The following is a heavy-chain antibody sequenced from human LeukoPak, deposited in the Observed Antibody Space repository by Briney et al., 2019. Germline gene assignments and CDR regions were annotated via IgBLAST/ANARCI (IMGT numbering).Heavy chain of an antibody. D-gene: IGHD4-11*01. Sequence: ASVKVSCKASGYTFTGYYMHWVRQAPGQGLGWMGWINPNSGGTNYAQKFQGRVTMTRDTSISTAYMELSRLRSDDTAVYYCARSSAPPSNYGDYWGQGTLVTVSS. CDR3: ARSSAPPSNYGDY. CDR2: INPNSGGT. CDR1: GYTFTGYY. J-gene: IGHJ4*02. V-gene: IGHV1-2*02.